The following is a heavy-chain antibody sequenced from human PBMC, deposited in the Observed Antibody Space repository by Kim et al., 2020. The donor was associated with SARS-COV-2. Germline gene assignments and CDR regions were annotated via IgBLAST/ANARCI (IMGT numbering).Heavy chain of an antibody. CDR3: ARDDWFGSSGGAFDI. D-gene: IGHD3-10*01. J-gene: IGHJ3*02. V-gene: IGHV3-30*04. Sequence: GGSLRLSCAASGFTFSSYAMHWVRQAPGKGLEWVAVISYDGSNKYYADSVKGRFTISRDNSKNTLYLQMNSLRAEDTAVYYCARDDWFGSSGGAFDIWG. CDR2: ISYDGSNK. CDR1: GFTFSSYA.